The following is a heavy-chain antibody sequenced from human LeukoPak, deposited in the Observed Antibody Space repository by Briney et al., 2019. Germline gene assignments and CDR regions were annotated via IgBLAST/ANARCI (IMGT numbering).Heavy chain of an antibody. D-gene: IGHD3-3*01. J-gene: IGHJ3*02. V-gene: IGHV3-7*03. CDR1: GFTFSSYW. CDR2: IKQDGSEE. CDR3: AKEMAPLRFLEWSYDGDAFDI. Sequence: QSGGSLRLSCAASGFTFSSYWMSWVRQAPGKGLEWVANIKQDGSEEYYVDSVKGRFTISRDNSKNTLYLQMNSPRAEDTAVYYCAKEMAPLRFLEWSYDGDAFDIWGQGTMVTVSS.